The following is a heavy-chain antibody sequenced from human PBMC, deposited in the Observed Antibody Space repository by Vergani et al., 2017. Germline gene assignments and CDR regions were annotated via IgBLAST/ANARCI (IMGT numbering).Heavy chain of an antibody. CDR3: ARERSPLAYCGGDCYSYGY. D-gene: IGHD2-21*01. J-gene: IGHJ4*02. CDR2: INAGNGKT. CDR1: GYTFTSYA. Sequence: QVQLVQSGAEVKKPGASVKVSCKASGYTFTSYAMHWVRQAPGQRLEWMGWINAGNGKTKYSQKFQGRVTITRDTSASTAYMELSSLRSEDTAVYYCARERSPLAYCGGDCYSYGYWGQGTLVTVSS. V-gene: IGHV1-3*01.